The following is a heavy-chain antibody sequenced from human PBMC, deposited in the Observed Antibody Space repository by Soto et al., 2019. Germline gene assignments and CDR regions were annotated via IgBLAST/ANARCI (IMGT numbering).Heavy chain of an antibody. CDR2: IWYDGSNK. J-gene: IGHJ4*02. Sequence: PGGSLRLSCAASGFTFSSYGMHWVRQAPGKGLEWVAVIWYDGSNKYYADSVKGRFTISRDNSKNTLYLQMNSLRAEDTAVYYCATIQLWSYFDYWGQGTLVTVSS. CDR1: GFTFSSYG. V-gene: IGHV3-30*02. CDR3: ATIQLWSYFDY. D-gene: IGHD5-18*01.